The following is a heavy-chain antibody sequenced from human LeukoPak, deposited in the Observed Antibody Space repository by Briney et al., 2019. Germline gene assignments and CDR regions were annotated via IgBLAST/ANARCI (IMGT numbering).Heavy chain of an antibody. Sequence: SETLSLTCTVSGGSVSSGSYYWSWIRQPPGKGLEWIGYIYYSGSTNYNPSLKSRVTISVDTSKNQFSLKLSSVTAADTAVYYCARDSKDCSSTSCYRLFDYWGQGTLVTVSS. CDR3: ARDSKDCSSTSCYRLFDY. CDR2: IYYSGST. D-gene: IGHD2-2*02. CDR1: GGSVSSGSYY. V-gene: IGHV4-61*01. J-gene: IGHJ4*02.